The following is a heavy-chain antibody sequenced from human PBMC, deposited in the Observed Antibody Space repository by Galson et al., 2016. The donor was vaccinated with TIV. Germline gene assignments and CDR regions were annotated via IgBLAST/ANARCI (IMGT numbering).Heavy chain of an antibody. D-gene: IGHD5-18*01. CDR1: GDTFSMIV. J-gene: IGHJ6*02. CDR3: ATDLNTTLDTYHAYYGMDA. V-gene: IGHV1-69*13. CDR2: INPLLGTV. Sequence: SVKVSCKASGDTFSMIVFNWVRQAPGQGLDWMGGINPLLGTVNNAQKFQGRVTFTADESRSTAYMELSSMKPEDTAIYYCATDLNTTLDTYHAYYGMDAWGQGTAVIVSS.